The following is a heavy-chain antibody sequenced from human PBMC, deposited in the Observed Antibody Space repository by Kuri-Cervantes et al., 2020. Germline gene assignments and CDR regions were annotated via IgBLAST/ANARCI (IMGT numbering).Heavy chain of an antibody. V-gene: IGHV1-69*13. CDR1: GYTFTGYY. D-gene: IGHD2-15*01. CDR2: IIPIFGTA. J-gene: IGHJ6*02. CDR3: ARLVGVGWLSYGWWGPASRYGMDV. Sequence: SVKVSCKASGYTFTGYYMHWVRQAPGQGLEWMGGIIPIFGTANYAQKFQGRVTITADESTSTAYMELSSLRSEDTAVYYCARLVGVGWLSYGWWGPASRYGMDVWGQGTTVTVSS.